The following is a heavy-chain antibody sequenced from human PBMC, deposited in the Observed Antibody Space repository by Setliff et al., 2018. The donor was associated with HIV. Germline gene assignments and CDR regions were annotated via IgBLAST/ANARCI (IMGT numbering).Heavy chain of an antibody. V-gene: IGHV3-7*01. CDR2: IKQDGSNK. J-gene: IGHJ4*02. CDR3: ARDTGQPVYYLDS. Sequence: GGSLRLSCAASGFTFSTYWMSWVRQAPGKGLEWVANIKQDGSNKYDADSVKGRFTISRDNRKKRVYLQMSSLRAEDTAVYFCARDTGQPVYYLDSWGQGTLVTVSS. D-gene: IGHD3-16*01. CDR1: GFTFSTYW.